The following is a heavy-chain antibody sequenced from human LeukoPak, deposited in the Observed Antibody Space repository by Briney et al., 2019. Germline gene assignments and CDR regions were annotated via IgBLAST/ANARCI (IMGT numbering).Heavy chain of an antibody. CDR1: GFSFTTYA. CDR3: AREACSGGSCYSGY. CDR2: ISSSSSYI. V-gene: IGHV3-21*01. D-gene: IGHD2-15*01. J-gene: IGHJ4*02. Sequence: GGSLRLSCAASGFSFTTYAMSWVRQAPGKGLEWVSSISSSSSYIYYADSVKGRFTISRDNAKNSLYLQMNSLRAEDTAVYYCAREACSGGSCYSGYWGQGTLVTVSS.